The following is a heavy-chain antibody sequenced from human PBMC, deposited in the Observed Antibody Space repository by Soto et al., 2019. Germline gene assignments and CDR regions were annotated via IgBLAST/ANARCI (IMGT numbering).Heavy chain of an antibody. D-gene: IGHD2-8*02. J-gene: IGHJ3*02. V-gene: IGHV4-39*01. Sequence: QLQLQESGPGLVKPSETLSLTCTVSGGSISSDNYYWAWIRQPPGKGLEWFGNIHYSGTTYYNPSLKSRVTISVDTSKNQFALKLSSVTAADTAVYFFARLGSCVRSVVYAFDIWGQGTMVTVSS. CDR3: ARLGSCVRSVVYAFDI. CDR2: IHYSGTT. CDR1: GGSISSDNYY.